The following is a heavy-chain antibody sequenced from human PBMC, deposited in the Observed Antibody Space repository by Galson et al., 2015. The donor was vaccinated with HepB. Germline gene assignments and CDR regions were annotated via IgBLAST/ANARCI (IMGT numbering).Heavy chain of an antibody. CDR2: IVVGSGNT. J-gene: IGHJ2*01. D-gene: IGHD3-3*01. CDR1: GFTFTSSA. CDR3: AASSYDFWSGYWAPPSYWYFDL. Sequence: SVKVSCKASGFTFTSSAMQWVRQARGQRLEWIGWIVVGSGNTNYAQKFQERVTITRDMSTSTAYMELSSLRSEDTAVYYCAASSYDFWSGYWAPPSYWYFDLWGRGTLVTVSS. V-gene: IGHV1-58*02.